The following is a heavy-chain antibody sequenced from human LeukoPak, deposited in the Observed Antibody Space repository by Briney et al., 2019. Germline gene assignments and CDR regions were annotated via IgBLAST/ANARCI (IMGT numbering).Heavy chain of an antibody. CDR2: IYTSGSTNSYTSGST. D-gene: IGHD1-26*01. CDR3: AAFLSGTYWYFDY. V-gene: IGHV4-4*07. CDR1: GDFISSYY. J-gene: IGHJ4*02. Sequence: PSETLSLTCTVSGDFISSYYWSWIRQPAERGLEWLGHIYTSGSTNSYTSGSTDYNPSLKSRVTISLDRSKNQFSLKLSSVTAADTAVYYCAAFLSGTYWYFDYWGQGALVTVSS.